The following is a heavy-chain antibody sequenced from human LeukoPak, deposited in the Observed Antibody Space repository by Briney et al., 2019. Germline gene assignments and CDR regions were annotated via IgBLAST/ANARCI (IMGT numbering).Heavy chain of an antibody. V-gene: IGHV4-4*02. Sequence: SETLSLTCAVSGDSISSSHWWSWVRQPPGEGLEWIGEIYYTGKSSHNPSLKSRVNISVDKSKNQFSLELSFVTAADTAVYYCVRTVYGSGNWFDYWSQGTLVTVSS. CDR2: IYYTGKS. CDR3: VRTVYGSGNWFDY. CDR1: GDSISSSHW. D-gene: IGHD3-10*01. J-gene: IGHJ4*02.